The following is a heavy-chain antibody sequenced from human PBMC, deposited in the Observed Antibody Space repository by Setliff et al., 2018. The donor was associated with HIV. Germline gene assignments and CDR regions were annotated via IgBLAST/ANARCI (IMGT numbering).Heavy chain of an antibody. CDR2: IYTSGST. CDR3: AKDLKGNSGYEGFY. D-gene: IGHD5-12*01. CDR1: GGSISSGSNY. Sequence: SETLSLICTVSGGSISSGSNYWSWIRQPAGKGLEWIGHIYTSGSTNYNPSLKSRVTISVDTSKNQFSLKLSSVTAADTAVYYCAKDLKGNSGYEGFYWGQGTLVTVSS. J-gene: IGHJ4*02. V-gene: IGHV4-61*09.